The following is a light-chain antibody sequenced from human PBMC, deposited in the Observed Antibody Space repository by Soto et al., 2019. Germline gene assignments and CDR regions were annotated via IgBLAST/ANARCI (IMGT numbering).Light chain of an antibody. J-gene: IGLJ1*01. CDR1: SSDVGGYNY. V-gene: IGLV2-14*01. CDR3: SSYTRSSTYV. CDR2: EVS. Sequence: QSALTQPASVSGSPGQSITISCTGTSSDVGGYNYVSWYQQHPGKAPKLMIYEVSNRPSGVSNRFSGSKSGNTASLTISALQAEDAADYYCSSYTRSSTYVFGTGTKLTVL.